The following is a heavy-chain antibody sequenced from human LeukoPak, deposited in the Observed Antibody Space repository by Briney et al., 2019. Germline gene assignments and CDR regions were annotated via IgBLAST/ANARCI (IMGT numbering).Heavy chain of an antibody. D-gene: IGHD6-13*01. Sequence: GASVKVSCKASGYTFTGYYMHWVRQAPGQGLEWMGWINPNSGGTNYAQKFQGRVTVTRDTSISTAYMELSRLRSDDTAVYYCARELIAAAGRTNWFDPWGRGTLVTVPS. CDR2: INPNSGGT. CDR1: GYTFTGYY. J-gene: IGHJ5*02. V-gene: IGHV1-2*02. CDR3: ARELIAAAGRTNWFDP.